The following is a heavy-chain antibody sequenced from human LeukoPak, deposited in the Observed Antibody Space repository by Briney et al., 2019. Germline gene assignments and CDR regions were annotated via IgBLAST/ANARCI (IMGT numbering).Heavy chain of an antibody. CDR1: GYTFTGNA. Sequence: ASVKVSCKASGYTFTGNAMYWVRQAPGQRLEWMGWINAGNGNTKYSKKFQGRVTITRDTSATTAYMELSSLGSEDTAVYYCATEVWGSRRIDYWGQGTLVTVSS. D-gene: IGHD3-16*01. V-gene: IGHV1-3*01. CDR3: ATEVWGSRRIDY. CDR2: INAGNGNT. J-gene: IGHJ4*01.